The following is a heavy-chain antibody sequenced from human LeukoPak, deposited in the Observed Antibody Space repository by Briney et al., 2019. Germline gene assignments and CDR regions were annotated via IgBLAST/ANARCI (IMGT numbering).Heavy chain of an antibody. J-gene: IGHJ4*02. CDR3: AKDQDYYDSGGIDY. CDR1: GFTFTNYA. Sequence: GGSLRLSCAASGFTFTNYAMSWIRQAPGKGLEWVSGISGSGGSTYYADSVKGRFTISRDNSRNTLYLQMNSLRAEDTAVYYCAKDQDYYDSGGIDYWGQGTLVTVSS. CDR2: ISGSGGST. D-gene: IGHD3-10*01. V-gene: IGHV3-23*01.